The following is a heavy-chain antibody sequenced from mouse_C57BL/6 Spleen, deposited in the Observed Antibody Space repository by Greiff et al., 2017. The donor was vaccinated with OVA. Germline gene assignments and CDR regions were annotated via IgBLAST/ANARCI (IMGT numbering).Heavy chain of an antibody. V-gene: IGHV5-4*01. Sequence: EVQVVESGGGLVKPGGSLKLSCAASGFTFSSYAMSWVRQTPEKRLEWVATISDGGSYTYYPDNVKGRFTISRDNAKNNLYLQMSHLKSEDTAMYYCARDGNDYDGNYYAIDYWGQGTSVTVSS. D-gene: IGHD2-4*01. J-gene: IGHJ4*01. CDR2: ISDGGSYT. CDR3: ARDGNDYDGNYYAIDY. CDR1: GFTFSSYA.